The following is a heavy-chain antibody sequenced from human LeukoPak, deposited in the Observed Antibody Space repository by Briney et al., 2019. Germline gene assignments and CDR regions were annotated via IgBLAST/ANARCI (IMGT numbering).Heavy chain of an antibody. D-gene: IGHD6-13*01. CDR1: GYTFTGYY. CDR2: INPNSGGT. J-gene: IGHJ4*02. Sequence: ASVKVSCKASGYTFTGYYMHWVRQAPGQGLEWMGWINPNSGGTNYAQKFQGRVTMTRDTSISTAYMELSRLRSDDTAVYFCASQTGCSSSWFDYWGQGTLVTVSS. V-gene: IGHV1-2*02. CDR3: ASQTGCSSSWFDY.